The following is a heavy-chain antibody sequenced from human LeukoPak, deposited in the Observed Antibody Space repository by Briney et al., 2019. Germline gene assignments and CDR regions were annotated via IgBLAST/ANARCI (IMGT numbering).Heavy chain of an antibody. V-gene: IGHV3-30-3*01. CDR3: ARDRVGLATIVVSAHLDY. D-gene: IGHD5-24*01. CDR1: GFTFSSYA. J-gene: IGHJ4*02. CDR2: ISYDGSNK. Sequence: GGSLRLSCAASGFTFSSYAMHWVRQAPGKGLEWVAVISYDGSNKYYADSVKGRFTISRDNSKNTLYLQMNSLRAEDTAVYYCARDRVGLATIVVSAHLDYWGQGTLVTVSS.